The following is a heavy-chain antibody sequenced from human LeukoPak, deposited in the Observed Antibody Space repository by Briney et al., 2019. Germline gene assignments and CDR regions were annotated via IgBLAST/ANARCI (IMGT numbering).Heavy chain of an antibody. V-gene: IGHV3-23*01. CDR2: ISDSGGDT. Sequence: GGSLRLSCAASGFTFSSYAMSWVRQAPGRGLEWVSAISDSGGDTYYADSLKGRFTISRDNSKNTLYLQMNSLRAEDTAVYYCAKEPPLYSSSWYLGVFDYWGQGTLVTVSS. J-gene: IGHJ4*02. CDR1: GFTFSSYA. D-gene: IGHD6-13*01. CDR3: AKEPPLYSSSWYLGVFDY.